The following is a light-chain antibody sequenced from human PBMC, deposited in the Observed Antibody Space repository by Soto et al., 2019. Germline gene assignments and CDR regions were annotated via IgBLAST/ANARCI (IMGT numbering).Light chain of an antibody. CDR2: QTS. CDR1: QYINTR. CDR3: HQRQSWPRT. J-gene: IGKJ1*01. V-gene: IGKV3-11*01. Sequence: EIVLTQYPATLSSFPGDRVTLSCRASQYINTRLACNRHRPGQAPRLLIYQTSIRAAGIPVRFSAIGSGTNFALNSREVQREEFALYYCHQRQSWPRTFGQGTNVDI.